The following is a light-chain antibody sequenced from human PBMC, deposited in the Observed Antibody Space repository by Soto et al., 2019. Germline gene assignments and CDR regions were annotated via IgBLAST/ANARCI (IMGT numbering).Light chain of an antibody. CDR3: CSYAGSSTLIYG. V-gene: IGLV2-23*01. J-gene: IGLJ1*01. Sequence: QSSLTHPASVSGSPGQSITISCTGTSSDVGSYNLVSWYQQHPGKAPKLMIYEGSKRPSGVSNRSSGSKSGNTASLTISGLQAEDEADYYCCSYAGSSTLIYGIGIGTKVTV. CDR1: SSDVGSYNL. CDR2: EGS.